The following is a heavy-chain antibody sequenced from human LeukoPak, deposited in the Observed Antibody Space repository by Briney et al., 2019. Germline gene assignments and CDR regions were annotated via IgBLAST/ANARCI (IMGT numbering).Heavy chain of an antibody. J-gene: IGHJ4*02. CDR2: TNDSGNT. Sequence: SETLSLTCAVYGASFSGYYWGWIRQPPGKGLEWIGETNDSGNTNYNPSLKSRVTISVDTSKNQFSLKLSSVTAADTAVYYCARVGDTAFDYWGQGTLVTVSS. V-gene: IGHV4-34*01. D-gene: IGHD5-18*01. CDR3: ARVGDTAFDY. CDR1: GASFSGYY.